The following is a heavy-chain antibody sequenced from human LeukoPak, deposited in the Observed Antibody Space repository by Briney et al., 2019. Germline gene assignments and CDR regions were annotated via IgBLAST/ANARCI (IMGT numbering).Heavy chain of an antibody. Sequence: PGGSLRLSCAASGFTFSSYGMHWVGQAPGKGLEWVAFIRYDGSNKYCADSVKGRFTISRDNSKNTLYLQMNSLRAEDTAVYYCAKDPHSYDFWSGYYSDYWGQGTLVTVSS. CDR3: AKDPHSYDFWSGYYSDY. V-gene: IGHV3-30*02. D-gene: IGHD3-3*01. J-gene: IGHJ4*02. CDR1: GFTFSSYG. CDR2: IRYDGSNK.